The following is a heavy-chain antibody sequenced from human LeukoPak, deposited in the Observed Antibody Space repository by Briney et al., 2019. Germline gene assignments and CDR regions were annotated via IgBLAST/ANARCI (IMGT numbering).Heavy chain of an antibody. D-gene: IGHD6-13*01. CDR2: IYYSGST. Sequence: SETLSLTCTVSGGSISSGGYYWSWIRQHPGKGLEWIGYIYYSGSTYYNPSLKSRVTISVDTSKNQFSLKLSSVTAADTAVYYCARHNSWTAFDIWGQGTMVTVSS. V-gene: IGHV4-31*03. J-gene: IGHJ3*02. CDR3: ARHNSWTAFDI. CDR1: GGSISSGGYY.